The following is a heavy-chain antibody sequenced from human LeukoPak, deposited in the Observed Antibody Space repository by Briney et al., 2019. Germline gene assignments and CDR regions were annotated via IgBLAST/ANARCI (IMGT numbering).Heavy chain of an antibody. D-gene: IGHD4-17*01. J-gene: IGHJ4*02. CDR1: GFTFISYP. CDR3: ARLHDYGDYFDY. V-gene: IGHV3-48*04. CDR2: ISSSSSTI. Sequence: GGSLRLSCAASGFTFISYPMHGVRQAPGKGLESVSYISSSSSTIYYADSVKGRFTISRDNAKNSLYLQMNSLRAEDTAVYYCARLHDYGDYFDYWGQGTLVTVSS.